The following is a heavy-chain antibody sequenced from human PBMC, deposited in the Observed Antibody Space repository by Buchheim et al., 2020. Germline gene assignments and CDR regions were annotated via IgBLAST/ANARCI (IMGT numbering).Heavy chain of an antibody. Sequence: HVQLVESGGGVVQPGRSLRLSCAASGFALSSYTMHWVRQAPGKGLEWVAVLSYDGSNQYFADSVEGRFTISRDNSKNTLYLQMNSLRAEDTAVYYCAKDPESSGWYRWFDPWGQGTL. CDR3: AKDPESSGWYRWFDP. J-gene: IGHJ5*02. D-gene: IGHD6-19*01. V-gene: IGHV3-30-3*01. CDR2: LSYDGSNQ. CDR1: GFALSSYT.